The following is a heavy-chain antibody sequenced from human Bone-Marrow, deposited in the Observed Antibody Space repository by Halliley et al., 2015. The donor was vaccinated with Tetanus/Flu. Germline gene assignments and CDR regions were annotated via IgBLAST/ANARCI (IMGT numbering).Heavy chain of an antibody. J-gene: IGHJ6*02. D-gene: IGHD6-19*01. V-gene: IGHV5-10-1*01. CDR2: PSDSSR. CDR3: TRLNRYSSGWYGDDGMDV. Sequence: PSDSSRNYSPSFQGHVTISVDKSTTTAYLQWSTLEASDTAMYYCTRLNRYSSGWYGDDGMDVWGQGTTVTVSS.